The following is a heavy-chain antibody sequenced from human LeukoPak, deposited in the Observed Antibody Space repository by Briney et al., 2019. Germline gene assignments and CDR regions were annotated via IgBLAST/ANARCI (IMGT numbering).Heavy chain of an antibody. CDR3: ARRGYYYGSGSYNFDY. D-gene: IGHD3-10*01. V-gene: IGHV4-30-4*01. J-gene: IGHJ4*02. Sequence: SQTLSLTCTVSGGSISSGDYYWSWIRQPPGKGLEWIGYIYYSGSTYYNPSLKSRVTISVDTSKNQFSLKLSSVTAADTAVYYCARRGYYYGSGSYNFDYWGQGTLVTVSS. CDR2: IYYSGST. CDR1: GGSISSGDYY.